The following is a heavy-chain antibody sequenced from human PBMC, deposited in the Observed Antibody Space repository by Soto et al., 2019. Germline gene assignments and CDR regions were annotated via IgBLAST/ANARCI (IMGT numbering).Heavy chain of an antibody. V-gene: IGHV4-61*08. CDR3: ARDTPYCGGVCNGFDT. Sequence: SETLSLTCTVSGVSISSGDYYWSWIRQTPGKGLEWIGYIYCSGSTNYNPSLKSRVTISVDTSKNQFSLKLSSVTAADTAVYYCARDTPYCGGVCNGFDTWGHDTISTLSS. J-gene: IGHJ3*02. CDR1: GVSISSGDYY. D-gene: IGHD2-21*02. CDR2: IYCSGST.